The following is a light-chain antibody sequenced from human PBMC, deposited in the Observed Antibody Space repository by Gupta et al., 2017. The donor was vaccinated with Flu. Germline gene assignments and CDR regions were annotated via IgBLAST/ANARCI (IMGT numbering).Light chain of an antibody. V-gene: IGKV1-16*01. CDR3: QQYKIYPLT. Sequence: GDRGTITCRASQGINSYLAWFQQKPGKAPESLIYAESTLQSGVPSRFSGSGSGTDFILTISSLQAEDSATYYCQQYKIYPLTLGGGTKVEIK. CDR1: QGINSY. CDR2: AES. J-gene: IGKJ4*01.